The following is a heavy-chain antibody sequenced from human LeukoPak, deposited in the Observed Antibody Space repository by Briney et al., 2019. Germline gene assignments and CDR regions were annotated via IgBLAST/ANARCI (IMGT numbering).Heavy chain of an antibody. V-gene: IGHV4-34*01. CDR3: ARGPGTVGLSP. D-gene: IGHD1/OR15-1a*01. CDR2: INHSGDT. Sequence: NPSETLSLTCNVSGTSFTHYYSSWIRQTPEKGLEWIGQINHSGDTSYNPSLRSRVTLSVDSSKNQFSLKVTSVTAADTGVYYCARGPGTVGLSPWGQGTLVTVSS. J-gene: IGHJ5*02. CDR1: GTSFTHYY.